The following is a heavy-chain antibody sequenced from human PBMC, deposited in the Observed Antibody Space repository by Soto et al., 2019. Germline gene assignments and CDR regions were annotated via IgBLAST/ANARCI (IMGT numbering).Heavy chain of an antibody. V-gene: IGHV1-46*01. D-gene: IGHD7-27*01. Sequence: GASVKVSCKASGYTFTSYYMHCVRQAPGQGLEWMGIINPSGGSTSYAQKFQGRVTMTRDTSTSTVYMELSSLRSEDTAVYYCAVGPGVNWFDPWGQGTLVTVSS. CDR1: GYTFTSYY. J-gene: IGHJ5*02. CDR2: INPSGGST. CDR3: AVGPGVNWFDP.